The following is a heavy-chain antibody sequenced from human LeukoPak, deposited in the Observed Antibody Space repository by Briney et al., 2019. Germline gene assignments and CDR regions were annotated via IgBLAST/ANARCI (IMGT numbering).Heavy chain of an antibody. J-gene: IGHJ6*03. CDR1: GYTFTSYD. D-gene: IGHD6-13*01. CDR2: MNPNSGNT. CDR3: ARGLGSSWAYYYYYYYMDV. Sequence: ASVKVSCEASGYTFTSYDINWVRQATGQGLEWMGWMNPNSGNTGYAQKFQGRVTMTRNTSISTAYMELSSLRSEDTAVYYCARGLGSSWAYYYYYYYMDVWGKGTTVTVSS. V-gene: IGHV1-8*01.